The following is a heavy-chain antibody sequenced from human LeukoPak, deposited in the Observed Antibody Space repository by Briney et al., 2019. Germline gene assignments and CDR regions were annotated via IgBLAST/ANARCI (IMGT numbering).Heavy chain of an antibody. J-gene: IGHJ5*02. CDR1: GGTFSSYA. V-gene: IGHV1-69*04. CDR2: IIPILGIA. CDR3: ARVATTIFGVVTSNWFDP. D-gene: IGHD3-3*01. Sequence: SVKVFCKASGGTFSSYAISWVRQAPGQGLEWMGRIIPILGIANYAQKFQGRVTITADKSTSTAYMELSSLRSEDTAVYYCARVATTIFGVVTSNWFDPWGQGTLVTVSS.